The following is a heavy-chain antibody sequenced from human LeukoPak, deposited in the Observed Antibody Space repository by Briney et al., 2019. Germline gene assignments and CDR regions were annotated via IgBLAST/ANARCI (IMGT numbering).Heavy chain of an antibody. V-gene: IGHV4-61*01. CDR3: ARSPGTQRILDT. D-gene: IGHD1-1*01. Sequence: SETLSLTCTVSGGSISSSSYYWSWIRQPPGKGLEWDGYISYSGSTNYNPSLKSRVTISVDTSKNQFSLKLSSVSAADTAVYHCARSPGTQRILDTWGQGTLVTVSS. J-gene: IGHJ5*02. CDR2: ISYSGST. CDR1: GGSISSSSYY.